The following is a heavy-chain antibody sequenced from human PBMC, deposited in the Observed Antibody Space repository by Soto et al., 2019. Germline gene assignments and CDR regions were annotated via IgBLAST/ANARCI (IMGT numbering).Heavy chain of an antibody. V-gene: IGHV1-69*01. CDR3: ARSTHDSSGYYYVVSSFEY. J-gene: IGHJ4*02. Sequence: QVQLVQSGAEVKKPGSSVKVSCKASGGTFSSYAISWVRQAPGQGLECMGGIIPIFGTANYAQKFQGRVTITADESTSTAYMELSSLRSEDTAVYYCARSTHDSSGYYYVVSSFEYWGQGTLVTVSS. D-gene: IGHD3-22*01. CDR1: GGTFSSYA. CDR2: IIPIFGTA.